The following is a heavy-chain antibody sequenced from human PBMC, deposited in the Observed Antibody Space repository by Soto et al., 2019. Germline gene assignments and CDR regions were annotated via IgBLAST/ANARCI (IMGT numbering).Heavy chain of an antibody. V-gene: IGHV3-30-3*01. CDR2: ISYDGSNK. Sequence: QVQLVESGGGVVQPGRSLRLSCAPSGFTFSNYAMHWVRQAPGKGLEWVAVISYDGSNKYYADSVKGRFTISRDNSKNTLYLQMNSLRAEDTAVYYCARDKRDLRFLEWSYYFAYWGQGTLVTVSS. CDR3: ARDKRDLRFLEWSYYFAY. D-gene: IGHD3-3*01. J-gene: IGHJ4*02. CDR1: GFTFSNYA.